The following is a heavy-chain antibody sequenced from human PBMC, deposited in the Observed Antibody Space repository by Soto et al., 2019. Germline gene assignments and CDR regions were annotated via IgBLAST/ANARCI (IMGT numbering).Heavy chain of an antibody. J-gene: IGHJ4*02. Sequence: QVQLQESGPGLVKPSETLSLTCTVSGGSISSYYWSWIRQPPGKGLEWIGYIYYSGSTNYNPSLKSRVTLSVDTSKNQFSLKLSSVTAADTAVYYCARSSQTVTYDYWGQGTLVTVSS. D-gene: IGHD4-17*01. CDR1: GGSISSYY. CDR3: ARSSQTVTYDY. V-gene: IGHV4-59*08. CDR2: IYYSGST.